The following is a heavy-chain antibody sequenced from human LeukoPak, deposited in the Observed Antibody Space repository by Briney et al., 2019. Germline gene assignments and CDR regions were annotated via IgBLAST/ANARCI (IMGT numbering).Heavy chain of an antibody. J-gene: IGHJ4*02. CDR1: GDSVSSNSDA. V-gene: IGHV6-1*01. CDR2: TYYRSKWYY. CDR3: ARDPVGGSTIFDY. Sequence: SQTLSLTCAISGDSVSSNSDAWNWIRQSPSRGLEWLGRTYYRSKWYYDYAVAVKSRISINPDTSKNQFSLQLSSVTPEDTAVYYCARDPVGGSTIFDYWGQGTLVTASS. D-gene: IGHD1-26*01.